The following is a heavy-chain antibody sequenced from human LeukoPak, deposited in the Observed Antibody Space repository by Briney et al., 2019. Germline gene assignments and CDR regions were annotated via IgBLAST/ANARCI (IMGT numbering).Heavy chain of an antibody. Sequence: GESLKISCKGSGYSFTSYWIGWVRQMPRKGLEWMGIIYPGDSDTRCSPSFQGQVTISADKSISTAYLQWSSLKASDTAMYYCARLDILTGYYNGYNDYWGQGTLVTVSS. CDR3: ARLDILTGYYNGYNDY. V-gene: IGHV5-51*01. CDR2: IYPGDSDT. CDR1: GYSFTSYW. D-gene: IGHD3-9*01. J-gene: IGHJ4*02.